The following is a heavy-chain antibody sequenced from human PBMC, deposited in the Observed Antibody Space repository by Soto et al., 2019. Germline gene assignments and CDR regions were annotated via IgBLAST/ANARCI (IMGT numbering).Heavy chain of an antibody. J-gene: IGHJ6*02. CDR3: AREGLTGTIGLYYYYGMDV. Sequence: QVQLQESGPGLVKPSETLSLTCTVSGGSISSYYWSWIRQPPGKGLEWIGYIYYSGSTNYNPSLKRRGIISVDTSKNPFSLKLSSVTAADTAVYYCAREGLTGTIGLYYYYGMDVWGQGTTVTVSS. CDR1: GGSISSYY. V-gene: IGHV4-59*01. CDR2: IYYSGST. D-gene: IGHD1-7*01.